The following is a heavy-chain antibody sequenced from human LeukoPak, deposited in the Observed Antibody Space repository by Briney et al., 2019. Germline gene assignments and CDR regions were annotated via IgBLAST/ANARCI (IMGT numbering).Heavy chain of an antibody. CDR3: ARGDGYNNVIDY. Sequence: PSETLSLTCTVSSGSISSYYWSWIRQPPGKGLEWIGYIYYSGSTNYNPSLKSRVTISVDTSKNQFSLKLSSVTAADTAVYYCARGDGYNNVIDYWGQGTLVTVAS. CDR1: SGSISSYY. D-gene: IGHD5-24*01. J-gene: IGHJ4*02. CDR2: IYYSGST. V-gene: IGHV4-59*01.